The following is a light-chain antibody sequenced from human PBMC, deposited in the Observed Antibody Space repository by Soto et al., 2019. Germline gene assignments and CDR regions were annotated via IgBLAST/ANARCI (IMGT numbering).Light chain of an antibody. CDR2: KTS. CDR1: QTLGSS. V-gene: IGKV1-5*03. CDR3: QHYDSYSIT. Sequence: DIQMTQSPSTLSASIGDTVTITCRASQTLGSSLAWYQHKPGRAPHLLIYKTSTLEAGVPSRFSGYGSGTEFTLAISGLQADDFATYYGQHYDSYSITFGPGTKVDL. J-gene: IGKJ3*01.